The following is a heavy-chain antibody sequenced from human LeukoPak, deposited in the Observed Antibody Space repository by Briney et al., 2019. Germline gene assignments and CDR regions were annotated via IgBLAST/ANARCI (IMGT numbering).Heavy chain of an antibody. V-gene: IGHV5-51*01. J-gene: IGHJ4*02. Sequence: GESLKISCKGSGYRFSNYWIGWVRQMPGKGLEWMGIIYPGDSVTRYSPSFQGQVTISADKSISTAYLQWSSLKASDTAMYYCARRVYDYDILTGDPLDYWGQGTLVTVSS. D-gene: IGHD3-9*01. CDR3: ARRVYDYDILTGDPLDY. CDR2: IYPGDSVT. CDR1: GYRFSNYW.